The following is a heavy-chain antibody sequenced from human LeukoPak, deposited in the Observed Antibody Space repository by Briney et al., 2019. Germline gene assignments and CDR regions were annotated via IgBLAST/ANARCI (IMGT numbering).Heavy chain of an antibody. D-gene: IGHD2-21*01. J-gene: IGHJ3*02. CDR1: GYTFTGYY. Sequence: ASVKVSCKASGYTFTGYYMHWVRQAPGQGLEWMGWIKPNSGGTNYAQKFQGRVTMTRDTSISTAYMELSRLRSDDTAVYYCARDRGDGWALDAFDIWGQGTMVTVSS. CDR3: ARDRGDGWALDAFDI. CDR2: IKPNSGGT. V-gene: IGHV1-2*02.